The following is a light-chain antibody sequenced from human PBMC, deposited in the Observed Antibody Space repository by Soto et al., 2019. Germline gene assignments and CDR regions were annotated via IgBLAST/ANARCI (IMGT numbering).Light chain of an antibody. J-gene: IGLJ1*01. CDR2: GNS. CDR1: SSNIGAGYD. Sequence: QSVLTQPPSVSGAPGQRVTISCTGSSSNIGAGYDVHWYQQLPGTAPKLLIDGNSNRPSGVPDRFSCSKSGTSASLAITGLQAEDEADYCQSYDSSLSGLYVFGTGTKLTVL. CDR3: QSYDSSLSGLYV. V-gene: IGLV1-40*01.